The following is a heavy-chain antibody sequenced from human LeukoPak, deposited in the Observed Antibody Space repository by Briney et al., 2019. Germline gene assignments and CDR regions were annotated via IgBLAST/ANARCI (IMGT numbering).Heavy chain of an antibody. D-gene: IGHD2-2*02. V-gene: IGHV3-7*01. J-gene: IGHJ4*02. CDR2: INRDGSEK. CDR3: AKYTGYYFDY. CDR1: GFTLSSRW. Sequence: PGGSLRLSCVVSGFTLSSRWMMWVRQAPGKGLEWMTNINRDGSEKNYVDSVKGRFTISRDNAKNSLYLQMNSLRAEDTAVYYCAKYTGYYFDYWGQGILVTVPS.